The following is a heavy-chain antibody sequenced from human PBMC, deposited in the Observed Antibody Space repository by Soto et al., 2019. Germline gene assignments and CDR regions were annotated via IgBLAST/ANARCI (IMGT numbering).Heavy chain of an antibody. Sequence: SETLSLTCTVSGGSVSSGSYYWSWIRQPPGKGLEWIGYIYYSGSTNYNPSLKSRVSISIDTSKNQFSLNLNSVTAADTAVYYCARDRGSTGYYYFDSWGQGTLVTVSS. CDR2: IYYSGST. J-gene: IGHJ4*02. D-gene: IGHD3-22*01. V-gene: IGHV4-61*01. CDR3: ARDRGSTGYYYFDS. CDR1: GGSVSSGSYY.